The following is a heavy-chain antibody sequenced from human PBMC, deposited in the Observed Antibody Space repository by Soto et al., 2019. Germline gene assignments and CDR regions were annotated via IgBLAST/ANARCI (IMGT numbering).Heavy chain of an antibody. CDR3: TRGGRENNWDDESVEH. D-gene: IGHD1-20*01. V-gene: IGHV1-18*04. Sequence: ASVKVSCKAPGGTFSSYSINWVRQAPGQGLEWMGRVVPKIGNINFVRKFQGRLTLTADKSTRTAFLELSSLRPEDTAVYYCTRGGRENNWDDESVEHWGHATQATVPS. CDR1: GGTFSSYS. J-gene: IGHJ4*01. CDR2: VVPKIGNI.